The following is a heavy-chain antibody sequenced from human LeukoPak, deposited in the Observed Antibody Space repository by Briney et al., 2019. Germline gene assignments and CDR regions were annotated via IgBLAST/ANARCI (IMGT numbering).Heavy chain of an antibody. J-gene: IGHJ4*02. CDR3: ARSDGRSGLDS. CDR1: GASISSGLYF. V-gene: IGHV4-61*02. Sequence: ASQTLSLTCNVSGASISSGLYFYTWIRQPAGKGLQWIGRVFNNGYTDYSPSFKSRVTISVETSKSQFSLRLTSVTAADTAVYYCARSDGRSGLDSWGQGTLVTVSS. CDR2: VFNNGYT. D-gene: IGHD5-24*01.